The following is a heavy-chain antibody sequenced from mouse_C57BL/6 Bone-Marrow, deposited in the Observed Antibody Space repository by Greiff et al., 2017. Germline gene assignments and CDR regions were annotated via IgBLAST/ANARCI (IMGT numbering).Heavy chain of an antibody. CDR3: AREPTIVTTVFYWYFDV. Sequence: DVQLVESGGDLVKPGGSLKLSCAASGFTFSSYGMSWVRQTPDKRLEWVATISSGGSYTYYPDSVKGRFTIARDNAKNTLYLQMSSLKSEDTAMYYCAREPTIVTTVFYWYFDVWGTGTTVTVSS. J-gene: IGHJ1*03. CDR2: ISSGGSYT. V-gene: IGHV5-6*01. D-gene: IGHD2-5*01. CDR1: GFTFSSYG.